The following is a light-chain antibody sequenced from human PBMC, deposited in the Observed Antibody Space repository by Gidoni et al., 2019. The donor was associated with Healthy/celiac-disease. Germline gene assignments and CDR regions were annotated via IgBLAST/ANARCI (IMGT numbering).Light chain of an antibody. CDR2: QDS. CDR1: KLGDKY. V-gene: IGLV3-1*01. J-gene: IGLJ2*01. CDR3: QAWDSSTVV. Sequence: SYELTQPPSVSVSPGQTASITCSGDKLGDKYACWYPQKPGQSPVRVIYQDSKRPSGIPARFSGSNSGNTVTLTISGTQAMDEADYYCQAWDSSTVVFGGGTKLTVL.